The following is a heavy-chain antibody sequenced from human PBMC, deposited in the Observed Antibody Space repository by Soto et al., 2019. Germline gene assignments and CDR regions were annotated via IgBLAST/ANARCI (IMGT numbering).Heavy chain of an antibody. CDR1: GGSFNTHA. V-gene: IGHV1-69*06. CDR3: ARGAFGGGYYANFDH. Sequence: QVQLVQSGAEVKKPGSSVKVSCKASGGSFNTHASNWVRQAPGQGLEWMGGFIPVLGTANYAQKFQGRVTITADRSKTTAYMELASLTSDDTAVYYCARGAFGGGYYANFDHWGQGTRVTVSS. J-gene: IGHJ4*02. D-gene: IGHD3-3*01. CDR2: FIPVLGTA.